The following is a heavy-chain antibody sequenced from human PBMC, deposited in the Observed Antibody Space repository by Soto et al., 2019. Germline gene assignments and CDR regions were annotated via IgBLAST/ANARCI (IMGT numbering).Heavy chain of an antibody. D-gene: IGHD6-13*01. CDR2: IYWDDDK. V-gene: IGHV2-5*02. CDR1: GFSLTTRGLD. Sequence: SRPTLLNTTQTLTRTFTVSGFSLTTRGLDVSWIRHPPGKALEWLALIYWDDDKRYSPSLNSRLTITKDTSQNHWVLTMTHMQPVDTATFFCERYSQQLGILAYSAQGSLDNGSS. CDR3: ERYSQQLGILAY. J-gene: IGHJ4*01.